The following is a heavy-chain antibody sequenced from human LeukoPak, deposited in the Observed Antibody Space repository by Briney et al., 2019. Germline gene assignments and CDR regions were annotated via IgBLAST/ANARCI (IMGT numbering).Heavy chain of an antibody. V-gene: IGHV1-2*02. J-gene: IGHJ5*02. CDR2: INPNSGDT. D-gene: IGHD3-22*01. Sequence: ASVTVSCKASGYSFTGYYMHWVRQAPGQGLEWMGWINPNSGDTKYAQKFQGRVTMTRDTSISTAYMELSRLRSDDTAVYYCARDDSSGYFDWFDPWSQGTLVTVSS. CDR1: GYSFTGYY. CDR3: ARDDSSGYFDWFDP.